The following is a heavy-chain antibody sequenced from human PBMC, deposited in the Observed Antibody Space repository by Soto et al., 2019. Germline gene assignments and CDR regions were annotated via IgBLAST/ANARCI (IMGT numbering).Heavy chain of an antibody. CDR1: GFTFSSHA. V-gene: IGHV3-23*01. CDR2: IGAGSTP. Sequence: EVQLLESGGGLVQPGGSLRLSCAASGFTFSSHAMSWVRRAPGKGLEWVSAIGAGSTPYYADSVKGRFTISRDNSKNMXYLQMNSLGAEDTAVYYCTRHSGNDQGGRNFDSWGQGTLVTVSS. J-gene: IGHJ4*02. CDR3: TRHSGNDQGGRNFDS. D-gene: IGHD1-26*01.